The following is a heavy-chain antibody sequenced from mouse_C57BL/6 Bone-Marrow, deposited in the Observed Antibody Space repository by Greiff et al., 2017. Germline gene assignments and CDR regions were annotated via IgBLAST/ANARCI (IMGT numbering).Heavy chain of an antibody. V-gene: IGHV1-76*01. D-gene: IGHD2-12*01. CDR3: ALLPYLGAMDY. CDR1: GYTFTDYY. J-gene: IGHJ4*01. Sequence: VQLVESGAELVRPGASVKLSCKASGYTFTDYYINWVKQRPGQGLEWIARIYPGSGNTYYNEKFKGKATLTAEKSSSTAYMQLSSLTSEDSAVYFCALLPYLGAMDYWGQGTSVTVSS. CDR2: IYPGSGNT.